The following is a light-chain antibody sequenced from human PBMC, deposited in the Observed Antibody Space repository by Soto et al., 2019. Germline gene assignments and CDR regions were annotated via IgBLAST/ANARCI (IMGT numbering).Light chain of an antibody. CDR3: SSFAANGTRGARV. CDR1: SSDVGGYDS. CDR2: DVT. Sequence: QSALTQPASVSGSPGQSITISCTGTSSDVGGYDSVSWYQQYPGKAPKVMIYDVTNRPSGVSNRFSGSKSGNTASLSISGLQTEDEADYYCSSFAANGTRGARVFGGGTQLTVL. J-gene: IGLJ3*02. V-gene: IGLV2-14*03.